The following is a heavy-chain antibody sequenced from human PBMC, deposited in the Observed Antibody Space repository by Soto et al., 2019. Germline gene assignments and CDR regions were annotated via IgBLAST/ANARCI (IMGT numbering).Heavy chain of an antibody. J-gene: IGHJ5*02. CDR1: GGSISSGGYY. Sequence: PSETLSVTCTVAGGSISSGGYYWSWIRQPPGKGLEWIGYIYYSGSTYYSPSLKSRVTMSVDTSKNQFSLKLSSVTAADTAVYYCARVFSDSSSFFDPWGQGTLVTVSS. D-gene: IGHD6-13*01. CDR2: IYYSGST. CDR3: ARVFSDSSSFFDP. V-gene: IGHV4-30-4*01.